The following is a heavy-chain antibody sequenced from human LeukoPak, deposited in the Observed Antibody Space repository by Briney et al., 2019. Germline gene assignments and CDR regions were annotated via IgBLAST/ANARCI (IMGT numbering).Heavy chain of an antibody. Sequence: DRFTISRDNAKNSVYLQMNSLRAEDTAVYYCAREVDYYGSGTSAQDAFDIWGQGTMVTVSS. J-gene: IGHJ3*02. D-gene: IGHD3-10*01. V-gene: IGHV3-11*05. CDR3: AREVDYYGSGTSAQDAFDI.